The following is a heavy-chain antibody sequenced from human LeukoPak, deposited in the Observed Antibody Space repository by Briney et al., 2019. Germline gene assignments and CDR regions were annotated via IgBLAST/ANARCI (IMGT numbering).Heavy chain of an antibody. CDR2: ISGDGGST. Sequence: GGSLSPSCAASGFTLSSYAMSWVRQAPGKGLKWFSLISGDGGSTFYADSVKGRFTISRDNSKNSLYLQMNSLRSDDTALYYCARESESSGWYDYWGQGTLVTVSS. CDR1: GFTLSSYA. V-gene: IGHV3-43*02. CDR3: ARESESSGWYDY. D-gene: IGHD6-19*01. J-gene: IGHJ4*02.